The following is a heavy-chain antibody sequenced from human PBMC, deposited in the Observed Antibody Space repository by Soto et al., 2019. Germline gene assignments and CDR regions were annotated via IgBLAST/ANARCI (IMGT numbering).Heavy chain of an antibody. Sequence: GESLKISCHGSGYNFASYWISWVRQMPGKGLEWMGRIDPIDSYTNYSPSFQGHVTISAGKSISTAYLQWSSLKASDTAMYYCARRYCSSTSCPRNYYGMDVWGQGTTVTVSS. V-gene: IGHV5-10-1*01. CDR3: ARRYCSSTSCPRNYYGMDV. CDR2: IDPIDSYT. D-gene: IGHD2-2*01. CDR1: GYNFASYW. J-gene: IGHJ6*02.